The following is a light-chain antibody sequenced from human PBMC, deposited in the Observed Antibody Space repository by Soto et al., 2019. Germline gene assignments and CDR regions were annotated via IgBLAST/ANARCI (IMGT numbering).Light chain of an antibody. CDR1: SSDVGGYNY. V-gene: IGLV2-14*01. J-gene: IGLJ2*01. CDR2: DVS. Sequence: QSALTQPPSVSGSAGKSITISCTGTSSDVGGYNYVSWYQQHPGKAPKVMIYDVSNRPSGVSNRFSGSKSGNTASLTISGLQAEDEADYYCSSYTSSSTLVVFGGGTKLTV. CDR3: SSYTSSSTLVV.